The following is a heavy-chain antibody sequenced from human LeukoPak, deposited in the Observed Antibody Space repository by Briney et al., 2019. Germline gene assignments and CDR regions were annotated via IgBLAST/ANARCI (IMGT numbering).Heavy chain of an antibody. CDR2: ISYDGSNK. D-gene: IGHD1-1*01. V-gene: IGHV3-30-3*01. Sequence: GGSLRLSCAASGFTFSSYAMHWVRQAPGKGLEWVAVISYDGSNKNYADSVKGRFTISRDNSKNTLYLQMNSLRVEDTAVYYCARAVTTTHFDYWGQGTLVTVSS. CDR1: GFTFSSYA. J-gene: IGHJ4*02. CDR3: ARAVTTTHFDY.